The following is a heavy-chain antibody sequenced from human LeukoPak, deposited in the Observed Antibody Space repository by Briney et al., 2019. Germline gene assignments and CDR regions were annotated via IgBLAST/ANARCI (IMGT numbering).Heavy chain of an antibody. J-gene: IGHJ4*02. CDR3: ARVRGGYCTGDRCYGDFFFDN. CDR2: IDPHSGDT. D-gene: IGHD2-15*01. CDR1: GYNFIGYF. V-gene: IGHV1-2*02. Sequence: ASVKVSCKTSGYNFIGYFIHWVRQAPGQGLEWMGWIDPHSGDTAYANKFQGRVILTRDTTTTTVYMESNSLRSDDTAVYFCARVRGGYCTGDRCYGDFFFDNWGQGTLVTVTS.